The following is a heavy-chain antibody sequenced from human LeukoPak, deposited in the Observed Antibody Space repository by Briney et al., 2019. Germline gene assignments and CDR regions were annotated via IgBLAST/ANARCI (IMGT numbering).Heavy chain of an antibody. CDR1: GFTFSSSS. V-gene: IGHV3-21*01. CDR2: ISSSSSYI. J-gene: IGHJ4*02. D-gene: IGHD3-9*01. CDR3: ASGAAGYDILTGTFDY. Sequence: GGSLRLSCAASGFTFSSSSMTWVRQAPGKGLGWVSSISSSSSYIYYADSVKGRFTISRDNAKNSLYLQMNSLRAEDTAVYYCASGAAGYDILTGTFDYWGQGTLVTVSS.